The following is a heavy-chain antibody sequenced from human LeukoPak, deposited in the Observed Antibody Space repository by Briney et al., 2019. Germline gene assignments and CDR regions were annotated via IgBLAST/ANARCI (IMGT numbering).Heavy chain of an antibody. CDR1: GGSISNYY. Sequence: SETLSLTCTVSGGSISNYYWSWIRQPPGKGLEWIGYIYYSGSTNYNPSLKSRLTISVDTPKNHFSLRLTSVTAAGTAVYYCARHSETCSGGSCFLDYFDYWGQGTLVTVSS. CDR3: ARHSETCSGGSCFLDYFDY. V-gene: IGHV4-59*08. CDR2: IYYSGST. J-gene: IGHJ4*02. D-gene: IGHD2-15*01.